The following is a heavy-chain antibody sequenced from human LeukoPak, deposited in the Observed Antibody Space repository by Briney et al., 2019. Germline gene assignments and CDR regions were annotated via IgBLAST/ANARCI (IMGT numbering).Heavy chain of an antibody. J-gene: IGHJ4*02. D-gene: IGHD6-19*01. V-gene: IGHV5-51*01. CDR2: IYPGDSDT. CDR1: GYNFTNYW. CDR3: ARQGFSTAWFDFDS. Sequence: GEPLKISCKGSGYNFTNYWVAWVRQMPGKGLECMGIIYPGDSDTRYSPSFQGQVTISADKSINTAYLQWSSLKASDTAMYYCARQGFSTAWFDFDSWGQGTLVTVSS.